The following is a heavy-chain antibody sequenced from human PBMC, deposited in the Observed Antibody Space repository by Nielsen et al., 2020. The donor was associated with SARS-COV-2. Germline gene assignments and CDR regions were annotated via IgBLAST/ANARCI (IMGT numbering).Heavy chain of an antibody. Sequence: GSLRLSCTVSGGSISSYYWSWIRQPPGKGLEWIGYIYYSGSTNYNPSLKSRVTISVDTSKNQFSLKLSSVTAADTAVYYCARYFGTYYYDSSGYDAFDIWGQGTMVTVSS. CDR3: ARYFGTYYYDSSGYDAFDI. J-gene: IGHJ3*02. V-gene: IGHV4-59*13. D-gene: IGHD3-22*01. CDR2: IYYSGST. CDR1: GGSISSYY.